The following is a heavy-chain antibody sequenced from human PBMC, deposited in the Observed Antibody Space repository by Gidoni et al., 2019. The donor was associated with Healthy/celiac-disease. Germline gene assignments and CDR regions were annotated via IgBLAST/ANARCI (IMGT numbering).Heavy chain of an antibody. D-gene: IGHD3-3*01. Sequence: QVQLVQSGAEVKTPGASVKVSCKASGYTFTSYGISWLRQAHGQGREWMGWSSAYKGNTNYGQKLQGRFTMTTDTSTSRAYMELRSRRSDDTDVYYCARNDDDLWSGYYTSVGAWFDPWGQGTLVTVSS. CDR2: SSAYKGNT. CDR1: GYTFTSYG. J-gene: IGHJ5*02. CDR3: ARNDDDLWSGYYTSVGAWFDP. V-gene: IGHV1-18*01.